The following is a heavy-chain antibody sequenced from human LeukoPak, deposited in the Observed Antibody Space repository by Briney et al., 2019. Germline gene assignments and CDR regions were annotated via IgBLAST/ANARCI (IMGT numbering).Heavy chain of an antibody. CDR3: ARDGYYYDSSGYYYGDFQH. J-gene: IGHJ1*01. V-gene: IGHV1-2*04. CDR1: GYTFTGYY. CDR2: INPNSGGT. Sequence: GASVKVSCKASGYTFTGYYMHWVRQAPGQGLEWMGWINPNSGGTNYAQKFQGWVTTTRDTSISTAYMELSRLRSDDTAVYYCARDGYYYDSSGYYYGDFQHWGQGTLVTVSS. D-gene: IGHD3-22*01.